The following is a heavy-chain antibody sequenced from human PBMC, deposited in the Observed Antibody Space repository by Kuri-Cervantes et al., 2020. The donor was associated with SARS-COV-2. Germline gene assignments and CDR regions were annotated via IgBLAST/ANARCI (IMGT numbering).Heavy chain of an antibody. J-gene: IGHJ4*02. V-gene: IGHV1-69*13. CDR2: IIPIFGTA. CDR3: ARPPEEGAVTTWGNDY. Sequence: SVQVSCKASAGTFSSYAISWVRQPPGQGLEWMGGIIPIFGTANYAQKFQGRVTITADESTSTAYMELSSLRSEDTAVYYCARPPEEGAVTTWGNDYWGQGTLVTVSS. D-gene: IGHD4-17*01. CDR1: AGTFSSYA.